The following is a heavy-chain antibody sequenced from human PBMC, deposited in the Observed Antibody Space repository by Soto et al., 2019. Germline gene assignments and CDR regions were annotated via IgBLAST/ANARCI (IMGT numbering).Heavy chain of an antibody. V-gene: IGHV3-74*01. J-gene: IGHJ6*03. CDR1: GFTFTNYW. CDR2: INSDGGST. D-gene: IGHD3-3*01. CDR3: ARVQGITIFGVVMGSSMDV. Sequence: GGSLRLSCAASGFTFTNYWLHWVRQAPGKGLEWVSHINSDGGSTSYADSVKGRFTISRDNAKNTLYLQMNSLRAEDTAVYYCARVQGITIFGVVMGSSMDVCGKGTTVTVSS.